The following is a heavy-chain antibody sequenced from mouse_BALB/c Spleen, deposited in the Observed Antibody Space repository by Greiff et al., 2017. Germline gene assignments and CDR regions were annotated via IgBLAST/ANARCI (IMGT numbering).Heavy chain of an antibody. V-gene: IGHV1-54*01. J-gene: IGHJ3*01. CDR2: INPGSGGT. CDR1: GYAFTNYL. Sequence: VQLQQSGAELVRPGTSVKVSCKASGYAFTNYLIEWVKQRPGQGLEWIGVINPGSGGTNYNEKFKGKATLTADKSSSTAYMQLSSLTSDDSAVYFCARSELKFAYWGQGTLVTVSA. D-gene: IGHD1-1*01. CDR3: ARSELKFAY.